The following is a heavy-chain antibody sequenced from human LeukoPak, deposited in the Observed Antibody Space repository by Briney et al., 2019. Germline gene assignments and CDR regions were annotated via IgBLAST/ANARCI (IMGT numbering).Heavy chain of an antibody. CDR2: IRSKANSYAT. J-gene: IGHJ4*02. Sequence: GGSLRLSCAASGFTFSGSAMHWVRQASGNGLEWVGRIRSKANSYATAYAASVKGRFTISRDDSKNTLYLQVNSLRAEDTAVYYCAKENRERDFDYWGQGTLVTVSS. D-gene: IGHD2/OR15-2a*01. CDR3: AKENRERDFDY. CDR1: GFTFSGSA. V-gene: IGHV3-73*01.